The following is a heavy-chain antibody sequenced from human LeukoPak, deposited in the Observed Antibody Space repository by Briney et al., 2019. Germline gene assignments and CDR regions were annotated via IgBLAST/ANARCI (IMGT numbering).Heavy chain of an antibody. CDR2: IYPGDSDT. V-gene: IGHV5-51*01. Sequence: GESLKISCKGSGYSFTSYWIGWVRQMPGKGLEWRGIIYPGDSDTRYSPSFQGQVTISADKSISTAYLQWSSLKASDTAMYYCTSAAAGTGAYYYYMDVWGKGTTVTVSS. CDR1: GYSFTSYW. J-gene: IGHJ6*03. D-gene: IGHD6-13*01. CDR3: TSAAAGTGAYYYYMDV.